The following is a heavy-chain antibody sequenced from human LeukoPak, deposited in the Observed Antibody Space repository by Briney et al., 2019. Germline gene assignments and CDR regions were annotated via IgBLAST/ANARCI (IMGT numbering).Heavy chain of an antibody. CDR3: ARDVIAVAGYDWFDP. J-gene: IGHJ5*02. CDR2: ISAYNGNT. D-gene: IGHD6-19*01. CDR1: VYTFTSYG. Sequence: GASVKVSCKASVYTFTSYGISWVRQAPGQGLEWMGWISAYNGNTNYAQKPQGRVTMTTDTSTSTAYMELRSLRSDDTAVYYCARDVIAVAGYDWFDPWGQGTLVTVSS. V-gene: IGHV1-18*01.